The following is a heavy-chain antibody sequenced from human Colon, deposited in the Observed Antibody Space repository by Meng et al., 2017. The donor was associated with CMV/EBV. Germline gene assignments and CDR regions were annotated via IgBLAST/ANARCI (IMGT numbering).Heavy chain of an antibody. CDR1: GFTFSNYA. Sequence: GESLKISCAASGFTFSNYAMNWVRQAPGKGLEWVSGISGSGSSTYYADSVKGRFTVSRDNSKNTVYLEINNLRADDTAVYFCAREGPDDQDWFDPWGQGTLVTVSS. CDR3: AREGPDDQDWFDP. V-gene: IGHV3-23*01. J-gene: IGHJ5*02. D-gene: IGHD3-3*01. CDR2: ISGSGSST.